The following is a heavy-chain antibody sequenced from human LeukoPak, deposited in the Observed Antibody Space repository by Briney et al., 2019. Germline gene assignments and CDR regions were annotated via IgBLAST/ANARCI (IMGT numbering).Heavy chain of an antibody. D-gene: IGHD5-12*01. Sequence: SETLSLTCTVSGGSISSYYWSWIRQPPGKGLEWIGYIYYSGSTNYNPSLKSRVTISIDTSKNQFSLKLSSVTAADTAVYYCARDAPSRGGYDYGHFDYWGQGTLVTVSS. V-gene: IGHV4-59*01. CDR2: IYYSGST. CDR3: ARDAPSRGGYDYGHFDY. J-gene: IGHJ4*02. CDR1: GGSISSYY.